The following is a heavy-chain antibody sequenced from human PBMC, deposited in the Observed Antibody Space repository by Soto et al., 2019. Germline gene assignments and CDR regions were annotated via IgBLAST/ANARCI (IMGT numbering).Heavy chain of an antibody. CDR3: AKNTFFDY. J-gene: IGHJ4*02. D-gene: IGHD2-2*02. V-gene: IGHV3-30*18. Sequence: QVQLVESGGGVVQPGRSLRLSCAASGFTFSSYGMHWVRQAPGKGLEWVAVISYDGSNKYYADSVKGRFTISRDNSKNTLYLQMNSLRAEDTALYYCAKNTFFDYWGQGTLVTVSS. CDR2: ISYDGSNK. CDR1: GFTFSSYG.